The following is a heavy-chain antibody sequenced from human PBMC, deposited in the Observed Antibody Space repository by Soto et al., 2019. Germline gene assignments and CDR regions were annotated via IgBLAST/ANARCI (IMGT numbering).Heavy chain of an antibody. CDR2: ISAYTGNT. Sequence: ASVKVSCKASGYTFTSYGISWVRQAPGQGLGWMGWISAYTGNTNYAQKLQGRVTMTTDTSTSTAYMELRSLRSDDTAVYYCARYCSGGSCYSPYYYDGMDVWGQGTTVTVSS. CDR1: GYTFTSYG. V-gene: IGHV1-18*01. J-gene: IGHJ6*02. CDR3: ARYCSGGSCYSPYYYDGMDV. D-gene: IGHD2-15*01.